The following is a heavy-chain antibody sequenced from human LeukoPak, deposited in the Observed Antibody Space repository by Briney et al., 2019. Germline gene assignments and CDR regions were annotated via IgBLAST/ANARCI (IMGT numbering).Heavy chain of an antibody. CDR3: AKASGG. D-gene: IGHD3-10*01. J-gene: IGHJ4*02. CDR2: IGSDGSTT. V-gene: IGHV3-74*01. CDR1: GFTFSSYT. Sequence: GRSLRLSCAASGFTFSSYTMHWVRQAPGKGLVWVSRIGSDGSTTTYADSVKGRFTISRDNAENSLYLQMNSLRAEDTAVYYCAKASGGWGQGTLVTVSS.